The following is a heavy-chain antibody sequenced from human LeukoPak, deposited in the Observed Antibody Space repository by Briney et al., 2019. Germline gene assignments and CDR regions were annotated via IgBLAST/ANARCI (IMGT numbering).Heavy chain of an antibody. J-gene: IGHJ3*02. D-gene: IGHD2-2*01. CDR3: ARGLEDIVVVPAAGGAFDI. Sequence: SETLSLTCTVSGGSISSYYWSWIRQPPGKGLEWIGYIYYGGSTNYNPSLKSRVTISVDTSKNQFSLKLSSVTAADTAVYYCARGLEDIVVVPAAGGAFDIWGQGTMVTVSS. CDR2: IYYGGST. CDR1: GGSISSYY. V-gene: IGHV4-59*01.